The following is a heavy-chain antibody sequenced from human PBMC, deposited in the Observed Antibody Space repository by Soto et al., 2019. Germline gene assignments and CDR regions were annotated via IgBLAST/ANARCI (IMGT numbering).Heavy chain of an antibody. V-gene: IGHV4-59*01. J-gene: IGHJ6*03. Sequence: QVQLQESGPGLVKPSETLSLTCTVSGGSISSYYWSWIRQPPGKGLEWTGNIYYTGSTNYNPSLKSRVTISVDTSKNQFSLHLPSVTAADTAVYYCARAPLYSSYYYYMDVWGKGTTVTVSS. CDR2: IYYTGST. CDR1: GGSISSYY. CDR3: ARAPLYSSYYYYMDV. D-gene: IGHD4-4*01.